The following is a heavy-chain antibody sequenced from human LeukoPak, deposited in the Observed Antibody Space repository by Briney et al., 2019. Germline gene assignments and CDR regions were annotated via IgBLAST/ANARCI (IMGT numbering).Heavy chain of an antibody. CDR2: INWNGGST. D-gene: IGHD5-18*01. CDR1: GFTFSSYA. V-gene: IGHV3-20*04. CDR3: ARGYSPYYMDV. J-gene: IGHJ6*03. Sequence: GSLRLSCAASGFTFSSYAMSWVRQAPGKGLEWVSGINWNGGSTGYADSVKGRFTISRDNAKNSLYLQMNSLRAEDTALYYCARGYSPYYMDVWGKGTTVTVSS.